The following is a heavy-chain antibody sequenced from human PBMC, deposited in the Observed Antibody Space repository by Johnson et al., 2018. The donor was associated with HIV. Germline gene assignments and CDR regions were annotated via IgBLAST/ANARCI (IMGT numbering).Heavy chain of an antibody. CDR3: AREMNFPDAFDI. J-gene: IGHJ3*02. CDR2: INWNGGST. Sequence: VQLVESGGGVVRPGGSLRLSCAASGFTFDDYVMSWVRQAAGKGLEWVSGINWNGGSTAYADSVKGRFTISRDNAKNSLYLQMNSLRAEDTAVYYCAREMNFPDAFDIWGQGTMVTVSS. V-gene: IGHV3-20*04. CDR1: GFTFDDYV. D-gene: IGHD1-7*01.